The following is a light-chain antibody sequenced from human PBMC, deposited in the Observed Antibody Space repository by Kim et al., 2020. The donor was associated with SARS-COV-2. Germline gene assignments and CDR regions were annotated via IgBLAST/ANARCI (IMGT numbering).Light chain of an antibody. Sequence: SSELTQDPAVSVALGQTVRITCQGDSLRSYYASWYQQKPGQAPVLVIYGKNNRPSGIPDRFSCSSSGNTASLTITGAQAEDEADYYCNSRDSSGNLYVFGTGTKVTVL. J-gene: IGLJ1*01. CDR1: SLRSYY. CDR2: GKN. V-gene: IGLV3-19*01. CDR3: NSRDSSGNLYV.